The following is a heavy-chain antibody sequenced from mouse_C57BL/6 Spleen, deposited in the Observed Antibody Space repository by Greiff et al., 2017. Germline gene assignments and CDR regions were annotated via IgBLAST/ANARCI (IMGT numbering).Heavy chain of an antibody. D-gene: IGHD1-1*01. V-gene: IGHV1-26*01. CDR1: GYTFTDYY. Sequence: VQLQQSGPELVKPGASVKISCKASGYTFTDYYMNWVKQSHGKSLEWIGDINPNNGGTSYNQKFKGKATLTVDKSSSTAYMELRSLTSEDSAVYYCARWGYYYGSLDVWGTGTTVTVSS. CDR2: INPNNGGT. CDR3: ARWGYYYGSLDV. J-gene: IGHJ1*03.